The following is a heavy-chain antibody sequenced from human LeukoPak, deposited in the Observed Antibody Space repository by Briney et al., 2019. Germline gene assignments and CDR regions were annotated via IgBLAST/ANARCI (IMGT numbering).Heavy chain of an antibody. CDR1: GFTFSSYW. J-gene: IGHJ4*02. D-gene: IGHD3-22*01. Sequence: SGGSLRLSCAASGFTFSSYWMSWVRQAPGKGLEWVANIKQDGSEKYYVDSVKGRFTISRDNAKNSLYLQMNSLRAEDTAVYYCARDRSRALDYYDGSGYYYDFDYWGRGTLVTVSS. V-gene: IGHV3-7*01. CDR3: ARDRSRALDYYDGSGYYYDFDY. CDR2: IKQDGSEK.